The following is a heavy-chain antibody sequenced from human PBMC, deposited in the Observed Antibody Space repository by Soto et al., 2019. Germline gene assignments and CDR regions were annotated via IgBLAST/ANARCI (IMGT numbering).Heavy chain of an antibody. Sequence: GESLKISCKGSGYSFTSYWISWVRQMPGKGLEWMGRIDPSDSYTNYSPSFQGHVTISADKSISTAYLQWSSLKASDTAMYYCASHSSGWENYYYYGMDVWGQGTKVTVYS. CDR3: ASHSSGWENYYYYGMDV. CDR1: GYSFTSYW. J-gene: IGHJ6*02. V-gene: IGHV5-10-1*01. CDR2: IDPSDSYT. D-gene: IGHD6-19*01.